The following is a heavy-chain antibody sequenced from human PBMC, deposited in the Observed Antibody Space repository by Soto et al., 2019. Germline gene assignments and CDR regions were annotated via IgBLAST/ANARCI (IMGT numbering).Heavy chain of an antibody. CDR2: ISGSGGST. CDR3: AKVKPLSVVVAPRTIDY. Sequence: GGSLRLSCAASGFTFSSYAMSWVRQAPGKGLEWVSAISGSGGSTYYADSVKSRFTISRDNSKNTLYLQMNSLRAEETAVYYCAKVKPLSVVVAPRTIDYWGQGTLVTVSS. V-gene: IGHV3-23*01. CDR1: GFTFSSYA. D-gene: IGHD5-12*01. J-gene: IGHJ4*02.